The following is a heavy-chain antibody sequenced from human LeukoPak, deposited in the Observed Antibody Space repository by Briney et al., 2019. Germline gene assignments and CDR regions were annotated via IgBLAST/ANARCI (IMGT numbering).Heavy chain of an antibody. Sequence: ASVKVSCKASGYTFTGYYMHWVRQAPGQGLEWMGWINPNSGGPNYAQKFQGRVTMTRDTSISTAYMELSRLRSDDTAVYYCARHIAAAGNWFDPWGQGTLVTVSS. V-gene: IGHV1-2*02. CDR1: GYTFTGYY. D-gene: IGHD6-13*01. J-gene: IGHJ5*02. CDR3: ARHIAAAGNWFDP. CDR2: INPNSGGP.